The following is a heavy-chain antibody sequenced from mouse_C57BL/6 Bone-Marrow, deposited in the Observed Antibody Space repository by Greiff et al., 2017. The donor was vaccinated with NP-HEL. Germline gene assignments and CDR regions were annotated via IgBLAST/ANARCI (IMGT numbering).Heavy chain of an antibody. Sequence: EVQLQESGPELVKPGASVKISCTASGYSFTGYSMNWVKQSPEKSLEWIGEINPSTGGTTYNQKFKAKATLTVDKSSSTAYMQLKSLTSEDSAVYYCARGRAWFAYWGQGTLVTVSA. V-gene: IGHV1-42*01. CDR3: ARGRAWFAY. D-gene: IGHD3-3*01. CDR2: INPSTGGT. CDR1: GYSFTGYS. J-gene: IGHJ3*01.